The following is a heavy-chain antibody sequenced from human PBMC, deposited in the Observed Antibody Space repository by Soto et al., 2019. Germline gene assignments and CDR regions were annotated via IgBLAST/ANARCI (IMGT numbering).Heavy chain of an antibody. CDR1: GYSFTAFH. J-gene: IGHJ4*02. CDR2: INPNIGHA. D-gene: IGHD3-3*02. V-gene: IGHV1-46*01. CDR3: ARLPSRHLVDY. Sequence: ASVKVSCKASGYSFTAFHMHWVRQAPGLGLEWMGIINPNIGHANIAQRFQGRVALTWDTSKNQFSLNLRSVTAADTAVYYCARLPSRHLVDYWGQGTLVTVSS.